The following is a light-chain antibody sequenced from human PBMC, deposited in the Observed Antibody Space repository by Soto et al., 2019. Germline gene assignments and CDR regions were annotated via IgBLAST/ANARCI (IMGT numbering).Light chain of an antibody. Sequence: EIVLTQSPGTLSLSPVEGAPVXSKARQSVDSTYLAWYQQKPDQSPRLLIYATSTRAAGIPDRFSGSGSGTDFTLTISRLEPDDVAVYYCQQYDTSPPMYTFGQGTKVDIK. CDR2: ATS. CDR1: QSVDSTY. J-gene: IGKJ2*01. V-gene: IGKV3-20*01. CDR3: QQYDTSPPMYT.